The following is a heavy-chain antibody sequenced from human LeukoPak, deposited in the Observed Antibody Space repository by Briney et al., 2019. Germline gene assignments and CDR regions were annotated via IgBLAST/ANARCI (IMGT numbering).Heavy chain of an antibody. J-gene: IGHJ3*02. CDR1: GFTFSTYA. D-gene: IGHD3-10*01. CDR3: AKYHYGSGSRHDAFDI. Sequence: GGSLRLSCAASGFTFSTYAITWVRQAPGKGLELVSGISAGGDNTYYADSVKGRFTISRENAKKKLYLQMNGLRAEDTAVYYCAKYHYGSGSRHDAFDIWGRGTMVTVSS. V-gene: IGHV3-23*01. CDR2: ISAGGDNT.